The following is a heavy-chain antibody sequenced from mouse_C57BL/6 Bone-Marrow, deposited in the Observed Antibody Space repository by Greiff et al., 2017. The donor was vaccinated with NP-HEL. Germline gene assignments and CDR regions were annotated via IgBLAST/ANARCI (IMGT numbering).Heavy chain of an antibody. CDR1: GYSITSGYY. V-gene: IGHV3-6*01. CDR3: ARGTAQAYAMDY. CDR2: ISYDGSN. J-gene: IGHJ4*01. Sequence: DVKLQESGPGLVKPSQSLSLTCSVTGYSITSGYYWNWIRQFPGNKLEWMGYISYDGSNNYNPSLKNRISITRDTSKNQFFLKLNSVTTEDTATYYCARGTAQAYAMDYWGQGTSVTVSS. D-gene: IGHD3-2*02.